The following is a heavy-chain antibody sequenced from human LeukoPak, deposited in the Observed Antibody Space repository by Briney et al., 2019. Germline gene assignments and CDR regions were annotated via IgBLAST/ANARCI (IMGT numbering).Heavy chain of an antibody. CDR2: MNPNSGNT. CDR3: ARAPALKGYARVTYWFDP. Sequence: ASVKVSCKASGYTFTSYDINWVRQATGQGLEWMGWMNPNSGNTGYAQKFQGRVTMTRNTSISTAYMELSSLRSEDTAVYYCARAPALKGYARVTYWFDPWGQGTLVTVSS. D-gene: IGHD4-23*01. J-gene: IGHJ5*02. CDR1: GYTFTSYD. V-gene: IGHV1-8*01.